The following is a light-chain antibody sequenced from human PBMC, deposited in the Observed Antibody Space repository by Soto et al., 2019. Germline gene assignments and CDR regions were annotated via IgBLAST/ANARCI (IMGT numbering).Light chain of an antibody. V-gene: IGKV3-11*01. CDR3: HQRSNWPLT. CDR2: DAS. CDR1: QSVNNY. J-gene: IGKJ4*01. Sequence: EIVLTQSPATLSLSPGERATLSCRASQSVNNYLAWYQQKPGQAPRLLIYDASSRATDIPARFSGGGSGTDFTLTISSLEPEDFATYYCHQRSNWPLTFGGGTKVEIK.